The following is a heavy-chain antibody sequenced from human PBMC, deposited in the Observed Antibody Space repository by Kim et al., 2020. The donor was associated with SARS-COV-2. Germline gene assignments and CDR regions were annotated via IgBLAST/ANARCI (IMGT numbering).Heavy chain of an antibody. CDR1: GYSFTNYW. CDR2: IYPGDSDT. J-gene: IGHJ4*02. D-gene: IGHD5-18*01. Sequence: ESLKISCQGSGYSFTNYWIGWVRQMPGKGPEWMGIIYPGDSDTRYSPSFQGQVTISADRSTSMAFVQWSSLKASDTAIYYCGRGTAVDNFDYWGPGTLVTVSS. V-gene: IGHV5-51*01. CDR3: GRGTAVDNFDY.